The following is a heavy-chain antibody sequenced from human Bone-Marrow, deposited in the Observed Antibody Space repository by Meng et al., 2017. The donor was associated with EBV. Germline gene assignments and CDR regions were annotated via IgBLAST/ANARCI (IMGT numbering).Heavy chain of an antibody. CDR2: INPSGGAT. CDR1: GYTFTTYY. CDR3: ARGTLTY. J-gene: IGHJ4*02. Sequence: QVQLVQSGADVKKPGDSVKLSCKAFGYTFTTYYIHWVRQAPGQGLEWMGIINPSGGATSYAQKFQGRVTLTRDTSTSTVYMELSSLKSEDTAVYYCARGTLTYWGQGTLVTVSS. V-gene: IGHV1-46*01.